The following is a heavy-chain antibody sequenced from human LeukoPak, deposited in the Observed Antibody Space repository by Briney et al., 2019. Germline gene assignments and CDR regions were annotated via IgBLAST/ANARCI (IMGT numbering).Heavy chain of an antibody. CDR2: ISNSGST. Sequence: SETLSLTCSVSNASIRSYYWSWIRQSPGKGLEWIGYISNSGSTNYNPSLKSRVTISVDTSKRQFSLKLRSVTAADTAVYYCARHWGSCRGGDCYTFDWGGQGTLVTVSS. V-gene: IGHV4-59*08. CDR3: ARHWGSCRGGDCYTFDW. J-gene: IGHJ1*01. D-gene: IGHD2-21*02. CDR1: NASIRSYY.